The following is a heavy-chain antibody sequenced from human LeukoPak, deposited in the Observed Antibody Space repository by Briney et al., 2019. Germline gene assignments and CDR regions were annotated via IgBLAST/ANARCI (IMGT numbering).Heavy chain of an antibody. D-gene: IGHD4/OR15-4a*01. CDR3: AREDPQTKVPEGMDV. CDR2: IYSGGST. J-gene: IGHJ6*02. CDR1: GFTVSSNY. Sequence: PGGSLRLSCAASGFTVSSNYMSWVRQAPGKGLEWVSVIYSGGSTYYADSVKGRFTISRDNSKNTLYLQMNSLRAEDTAVYYCAREDPQTKVPEGMDVWGQGTTVTVSS. V-gene: IGHV3-53*01.